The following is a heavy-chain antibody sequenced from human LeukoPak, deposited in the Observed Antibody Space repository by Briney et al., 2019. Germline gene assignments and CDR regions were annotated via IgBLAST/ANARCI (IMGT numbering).Heavy chain of an antibody. CDR3: ARVGAAAGLIFDY. V-gene: IGHV3-7*01. CDR1: GFTFSSYW. CDR2: IKQDGSEK. Sequence: GGSLRLSCAASGFTFSSYWMSWVRQAPGKGLEWVANIKQDGSEKYYVDSVKGRFTISRDNAKNSLYLQMNSLRAEDKAVYYCARVGAAAGLIFDYWGQGTLVTVSS. J-gene: IGHJ4*02. D-gene: IGHD6-13*01.